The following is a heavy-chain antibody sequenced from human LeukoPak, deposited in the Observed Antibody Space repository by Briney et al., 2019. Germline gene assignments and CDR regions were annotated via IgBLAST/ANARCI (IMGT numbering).Heavy chain of an antibody. J-gene: IGHJ1*01. CDR2: IYTSGST. CDR3: ARDPNGNYVGAFDFQR. Sequence: SETLSLTCSVSGDSVSRSDSYWDWIRQPPGKGLEWIGRIYTSGSTNYNPSLKSRVTMSVDTSKNQFYLKLSSVTAADTAVYYCARDPNGNYVGAFDFQRWGLGTLVTVSS. D-gene: IGHD4-17*01. V-gene: IGHV4-61*08. CDR1: GDSVSRSDSY.